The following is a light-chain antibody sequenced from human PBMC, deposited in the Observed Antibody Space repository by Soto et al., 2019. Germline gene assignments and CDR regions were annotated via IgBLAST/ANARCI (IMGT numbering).Light chain of an antibody. CDR1: SGHSRNA. CDR3: KAWVTNIRV. V-gene: IGLV4-69*01. J-gene: IGLJ2*01. CDR2: INSDGSH. Sequence: QSVLTQSPSASASLGASVKLTCTLSSGHSRNAIAWHQQQPEKGPRYLMKINSDGSHIKGDEIPDRFSGSSSGAERYLTISSLQSDDEAAYYCKAWVTNIRVFGGGTNLTVL.